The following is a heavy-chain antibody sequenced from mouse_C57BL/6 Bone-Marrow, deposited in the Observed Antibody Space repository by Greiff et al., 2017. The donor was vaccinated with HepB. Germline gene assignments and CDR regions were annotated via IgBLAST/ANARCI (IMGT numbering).Heavy chain of an antibody. Sequence: QVQLQQSGAELARPGASVKMSCKASGYTFTSYTMHWVKQRPGQGLEWIGYINPSSGYTKYNQKFKDKATLTADKSSSTAYMQLSSLTSEDSAVYYCARGGLRLGNYAMDYWGQGTSVTVSS. J-gene: IGHJ4*01. D-gene: IGHD1-2*01. CDR1: GYTFTSYT. V-gene: IGHV1-4*01. CDR2: INPSSGYT. CDR3: ARGGLRLGNYAMDY.